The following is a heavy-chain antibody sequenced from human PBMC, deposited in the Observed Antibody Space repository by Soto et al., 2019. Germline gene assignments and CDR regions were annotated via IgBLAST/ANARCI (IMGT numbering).Heavy chain of an antibody. CDR2: IRSKANSYAT. D-gene: IGHD2-8*01. CDR1: GFTFSGSA. J-gene: IGHJ2*01. V-gene: IGHV3-73*01. CDR3: TSHIVLMVYPEDWYFDL. Sequence: EVQLVESGGGLVQPGGSLKLSCAASGFTFSGSAMHWVRQASGKGLEWVGRIRSKANSYATAYAASVKGRFTISRDDSKNTAYLQMNSLKTEDTAVYYCTSHIVLMVYPEDWYFDLWGRGTLVTVSS.